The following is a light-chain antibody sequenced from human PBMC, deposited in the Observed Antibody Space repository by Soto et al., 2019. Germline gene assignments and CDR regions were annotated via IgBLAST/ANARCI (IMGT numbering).Light chain of an antibody. Sequence: EIVMTQSPATLSVSPGERATLSCRASQSVSINLAWYQQKPGQAPRLLIYGASSRATGIPDRFSGSGSGTDFTLTISRLEPEDFAVYYCQQYGSSPLWTFGQGTKVDIK. CDR3: QQYGSSPLWT. J-gene: IGKJ1*01. CDR1: QSVSIN. CDR2: GAS. V-gene: IGKV3-20*01.